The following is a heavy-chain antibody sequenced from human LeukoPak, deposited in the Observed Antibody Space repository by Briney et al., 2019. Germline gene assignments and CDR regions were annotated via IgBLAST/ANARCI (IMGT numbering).Heavy chain of an antibody. CDR3: AKWGDYDILTGYYVSDF. CDR2: ITGSGDTT. CDR1: GFIFRNYA. V-gene: IGHV3-23*01. Sequence: QPGAPLRLSCAASGFIFRNYAMSWVRQAPGKGLEWVSAITGSGDTTYYADSVRGRFTISRDNSKNTLYVEMNTLRAEDTAVYYCAKWGDYDILTGYYVSDFWGQGTLVTVSS. J-gene: IGHJ4*02. D-gene: IGHD3-9*01.